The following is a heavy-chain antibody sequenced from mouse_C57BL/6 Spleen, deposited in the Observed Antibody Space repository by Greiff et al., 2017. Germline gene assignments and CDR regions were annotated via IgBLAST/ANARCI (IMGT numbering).Heavy chain of an antibody. D-gene: IGHD3-2*02. V-gene: IGHV14-2*01. CDR2: IDPEDGET. CDR1: GFNIKDYY. J-gene: IGHJ2*01. Sequence: EVQLQQSGAELVKPGASVKLSCTASGFNIKDYYMHWVKQRTEQGLEWIGRIDPEDGETKTAPKFQGEATITADTSSNTAYLQLSSLTSEDTAVYYCAKAGESYFDYWGQGTTLTVSA. CDR3: AKAGESYFDY.